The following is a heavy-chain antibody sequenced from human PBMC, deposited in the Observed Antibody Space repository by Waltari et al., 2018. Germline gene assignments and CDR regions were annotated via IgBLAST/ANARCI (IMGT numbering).Heavy chain of an antibody. CDR2: IYTSGST. CDR3: ARDHIAAADWDNWFDP. CDR1: GGSISSYY. D-gene: IGHD6-13*01. V-gene: IGHV4-4*07. J-gene: IGHJ5*02. Sequence: QVQLQESGPGLVKPSETLSLTCTVSGGSISSYYWSWIRQPAGKGLEWIGRIYTSGSTNYNPSLKSRVTMSVDTSKNQFSLKLSSVTAADTAVYYCARDHIAAADWDNWFDPWGQGTLVTVSS.